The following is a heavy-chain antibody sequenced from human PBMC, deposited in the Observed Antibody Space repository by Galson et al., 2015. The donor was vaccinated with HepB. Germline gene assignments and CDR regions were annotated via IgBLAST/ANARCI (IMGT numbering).Heavy chain of an antibody. CDR2: IDWDDDK. CDR1: GFSLSTSGMR. Sequence: PALVKPTQTLTLTCTFSGFSLSTSGMRVSWIRQPPGKALEWLARIDWDDDKFYSTSLKTRLTISKDTSKNQVVLTMTNMDPVDTATYYCARSYSGSYGCFDYWGQGTPVTVSS. CDR3: ARSYSGSYGCFDY. J-gene: IGHJ4*02. D-gene: IGHD1-26*01. V-gene: IGHV2-70*04.